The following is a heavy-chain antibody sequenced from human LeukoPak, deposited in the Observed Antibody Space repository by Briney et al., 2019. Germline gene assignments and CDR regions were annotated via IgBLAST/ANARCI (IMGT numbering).Heavy chain of an antibody. CDR1: GFTFSSYA. CDR3: ARGEIPPYDFWSGYSNYYFDY. J-gene: IGHJ4*02. D-gene: IGHD3-3*01. V-gene: IGHV3-30-3*01. CDR2: ISYDGSNK. Sequence: PGGSLRLSCAASGFTFSSYAMHWVRQAPGKGLEWVAVISYDGSNKYYADSVKGRFTISRDNSKNTLYLQMNSLRAEDTAVYYCARGEIPPYDFWSGYSNYYFDYWGQGTLVTVSS.